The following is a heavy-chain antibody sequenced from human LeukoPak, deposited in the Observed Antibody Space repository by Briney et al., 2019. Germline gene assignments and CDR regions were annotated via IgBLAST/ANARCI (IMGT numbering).Heavy chain of an antibody. Sequence: PSETLSLTCTVSGGSISSYYWSWIRQPPGKGLEWIGNIHYSGSTNYNPSLKSRVTISVDTSKNQFSLKLSSMTAADTAVYYCARDNPHYYDSSGPLGYWGQGTLVTVSS. V-gene: IGHV4-59*01. J-gene: IGHJ4*02. CDR1: GGSISSYY. CDR2: IHYSGST. D-gene: IGHD3-22*01. CDR3: ARDNPHYYDSSGPLGY.